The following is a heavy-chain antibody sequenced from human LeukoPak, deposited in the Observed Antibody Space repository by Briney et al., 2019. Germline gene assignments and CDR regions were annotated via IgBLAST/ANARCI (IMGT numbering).Heavy chain of an antibody. J-gene: IGHJ4*02. Sequence: ASVKVSCKASGYTFTIYYMHWVRQAPGQGLEWMGIINPSGGSTSYAQKFQGRVTMTEDTSTDTAYMELSSLRSEDTAVYYCATMITGIVGATATKSFDYWGQGTLVTVSS. D-gene: IGHD1-26*01. CDR1: GYTFTIYY. CDR2: INPSGGST. V-gene: IGHV1-46*01. CDR3: ATMITGIVGATATKSFDY.